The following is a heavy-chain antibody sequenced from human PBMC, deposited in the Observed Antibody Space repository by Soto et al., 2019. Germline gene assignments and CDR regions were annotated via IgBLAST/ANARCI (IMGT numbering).Heavy chain of an antibody. J-gene: IGHJ6*03. CDR2: ISSSGSTI. CDR3: ARVDVVVPAAMMGPYYYYYYMDV. CDR1: GSTFSDYY. V-gene: IGHV3-11*01. Sequence: GGSLRLSCAASGSTFSDYYMSWIRQAPGKGLEWVSYISSSGSTIYYADSVKGRFTISRDNAKNSLYLQMNSLRAEDTAVYYCARVDVVVPAAMMGPYYYYYYMDVWGKGTTVTVSS. D-gene: IGHD2-2*01.